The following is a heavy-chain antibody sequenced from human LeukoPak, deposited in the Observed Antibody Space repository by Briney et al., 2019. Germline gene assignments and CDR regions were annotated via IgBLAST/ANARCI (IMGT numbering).Heavy chain of an antibody. D-gene: IGHD4-23*01. CDR2: IASDGSST. CDR3: ARGRPHGNDY. Sequence: GGSLRLSCAASGFTFSSYWMNWVRQAPGKGLVWVSRIASDGSSTTYADSVKGRFSISRDDAKNTLYLQMNSLRVEDTAVYYCARGRPHGNDYWGQGTLVTVSS. V-gene: IGHV3-74*01. J-gene: IGHJ4*02. CDR1: GFTFSSYW.